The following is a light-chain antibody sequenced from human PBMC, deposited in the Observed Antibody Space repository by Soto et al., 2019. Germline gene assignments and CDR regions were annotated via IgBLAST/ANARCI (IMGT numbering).Light chain of an antibody. Sequence: DIQMTQSPSSLSASVGDRVTITCQASQDISNYLNWYQQKPGKAPKLLIYDACNLKTEVPSRFSGSAAGTDYNITISSMHREDIALCYGQQYDNFPLTFGGGTKVYLK. CDR2: DAC. J-gene: IGKJ4*01. V-gene: IGKV1-33*01. CDR3: QQYDNFPLT. CDR1: QDISNY.